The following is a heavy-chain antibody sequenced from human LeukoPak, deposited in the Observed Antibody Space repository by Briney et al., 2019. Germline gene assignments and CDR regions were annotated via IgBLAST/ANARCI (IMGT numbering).Heavy chain of an antibody. CDR1: GFTVSTFP. CDR3: AKDRGY. Sequence: PGGSLRLSCAASGFTVSTFPMTWVRQAPGKGLEWVSAISISGDTTYYADSVKGRFTISRDNSKNTLYLQMNSLRAEDTAVYYCAKDRGYWGQGTLVTVSS. CDR2: ISISGDTT. V-gene: IGHV3-23*01. J-gene: IGHJ4*02.